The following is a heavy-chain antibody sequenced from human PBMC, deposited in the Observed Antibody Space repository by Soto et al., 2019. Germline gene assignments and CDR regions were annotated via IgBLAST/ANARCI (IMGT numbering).Heavy chain of an antibody. CDR1: GFTFSSYG. D-gene: IGHD3-22*01. V-gene: IGHV3-30*18. J-gene: IGHJ4*02. CDR2: ISYDGSNK. Sequence: QVQLVESGGGVLQPGRSLILSCAASGFTFSSYGMHWVRQAPGKGLEWVAVISYDGSNKYYADSVKGRFTISRDNSKNTLYLQMNSPRAEDTAVYYCAKVLSSGQEFDYWGQGTLVTVSS. CDR3: AKVLSSGQEFDY.